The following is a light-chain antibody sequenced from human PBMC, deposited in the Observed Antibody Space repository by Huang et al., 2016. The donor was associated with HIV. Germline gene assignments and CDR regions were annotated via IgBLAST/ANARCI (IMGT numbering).Light chain of an antibody. J-gene: IGKJ2*01. CDR3: QQYKNWPPYT. CDR2: GSS. Sequence: EIVMTQSPATLSVSPGERATLSCRASQSVGGNLAWYQQKPGHSPRLLIFGSSTRATDIPARFSGSGSGTEFTLTISSLQSEDFAVYYCQQYKNWPPYTFGQGTNLEI. CDR1: QSVGGN. V-gene: IGKV3-15*01.